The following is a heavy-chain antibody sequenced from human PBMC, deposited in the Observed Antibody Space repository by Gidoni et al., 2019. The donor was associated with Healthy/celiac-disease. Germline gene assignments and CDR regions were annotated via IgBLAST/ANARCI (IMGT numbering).Heavy chain of an antibody. CDR3: ARPTDTYIVGGVFDI. D-gene: IGHD2-15*01. J-gene: IGHJ3*02. Sequence: QVQLVQSGAEVKKPGASVKVSCKASGYTFTSYYMHWVRQAPGQGLEWMGIINPSGGSTSYAQKFQGRVTMTRDTSTSTVYMELSSLRSEDTAVYYCARPTDTYIVGGVFDIWGQGTMVTVSS. CDR1: GYTFTSYY. CDR2: INPSGGST. V-gene: IGHV1-46*01.